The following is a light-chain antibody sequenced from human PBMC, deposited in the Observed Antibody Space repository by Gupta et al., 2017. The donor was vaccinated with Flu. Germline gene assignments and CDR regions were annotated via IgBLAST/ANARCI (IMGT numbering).Light chain of an antibody. CDR2: KAS. CDR1: QSFSTY. J-gene: IGKJ4*01. CDR3: QQYKSYPLT. Sequence: DIQMTQSPSTLSASVGDRVTITCRASQSFSTYLAWYQQKPGKAPRLLIYKASNLETGVPPRFSASGSGTEFTLTISSLQPDDFATYYCQQYKSYPLTFGGGTKVEIK. V-gene: IGKV1-5*03.